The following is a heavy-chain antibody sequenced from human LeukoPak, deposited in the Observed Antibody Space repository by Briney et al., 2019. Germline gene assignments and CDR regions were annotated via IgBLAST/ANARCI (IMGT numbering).Heavy chain of an antibody. D-gene: IGHD2-15*01. CDR1: GYTFTSYG. V-gene: IGHV1-18*01. J-gene: IGHJ3*02. CDR2: ISAYNGNT. Sequence: ASVKVSCKASGYTFTSYGISWVRQAPGQGLEWMGWISAYNGNTNYAQKLQGRVTMTTDTSTSTAYMELRSLRSDGTAVYYCARRVVVVAATASYDAFDIWGQGTMVTVSS. CDR3: ARRVVVVAATASYDAFDI.